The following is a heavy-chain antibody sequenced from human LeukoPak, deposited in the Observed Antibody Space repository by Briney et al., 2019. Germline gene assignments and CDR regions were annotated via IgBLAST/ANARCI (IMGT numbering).Heavy chain of an antibody. CDR2: MNPNSGNT. Sequence: AASVKVSCKASGYTFTSYDINWVRQATGQGLEWMGWMNPNSGNTGYAQKFQGRVTITRNTSISTAYMELSSLRSEDTAVYYCARGDLRYCSSTSCPDYWGQGTLVTVSS. J-gene: IGHJ4*02. D-gene: IGHD2-2*01. CDR3: ARGDLRYCSSTSCPDY. CDR1: GYTFTSYD. V-gene: IGHV1-8*03.